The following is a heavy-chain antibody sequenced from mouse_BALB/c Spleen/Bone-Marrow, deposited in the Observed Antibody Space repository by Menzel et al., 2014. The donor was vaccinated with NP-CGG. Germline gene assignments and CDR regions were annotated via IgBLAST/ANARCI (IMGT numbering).Heavy chain of an antibody. Sequence: EVKVVESGGGLVQPGGSLRLSCATSGFTFTDYYMSWVRQPPGKALEWLGFIRNKANGYTTEYSASVKGRFTISRDNSQSILYLQMNTLRAEESATYYCAREIINDYHWYFDVWGAGTTVTVSS. CDR3: AREIINDYHWYFDV. J-gene: IGHJ1*01. CDR2: IRNKANGYTT. CDR1: GFTFTDYY. D-gene: IGHD2-4*01. V-gene: IGHV7-3*02.